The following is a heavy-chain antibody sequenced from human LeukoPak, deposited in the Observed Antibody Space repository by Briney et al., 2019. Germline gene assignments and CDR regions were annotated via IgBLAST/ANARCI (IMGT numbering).Heavy chain of an antibody. D-gene: IGHD1-26*01. CDR3: ATELVGATDRSFDY. CDR2: FDPEDGET. J-gene: IGHJ4*02. Sequence: ASVKVSCKVSGYTLTELSMHWVRQAPGKGLEWMGGFDPEDGETIYAQKFQGRVTMTEGTSTDTAYMELSSLRSEDTAVYYCATELVGATDRSFDYWGQGTLVTVSS. CDR1: GYTLTELS. V-gene: IGHV1-24*01.